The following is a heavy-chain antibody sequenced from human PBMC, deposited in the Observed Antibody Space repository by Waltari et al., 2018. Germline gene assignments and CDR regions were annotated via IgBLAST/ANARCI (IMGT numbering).Heavy chain of an antibody. V-gene: IGHV4-59*01. CDR1: GGSISSYY. CDR3: ARDSSRWKMDV. Sequence: QVQLQESGPGLVKPSETLSLTCPVSGGSISSYYWSWIRQPPGKGLEWIGYIYYSGSTNYNPSLKSRVTISVDTSKNQFSLKLSSVTAADTAVYYCARDSSRWKMDVWGKGTTVTVSS. CDR2: IYYSGST. D-gene: IGHD1-1*01. J-gene: IGHJ6*04.